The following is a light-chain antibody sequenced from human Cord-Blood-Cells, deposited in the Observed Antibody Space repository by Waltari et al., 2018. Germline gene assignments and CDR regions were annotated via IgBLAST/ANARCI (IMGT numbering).Light chain of an antibody. CDR3: QQYYSYPIT. CDR1: QGISSY. CDR2: AES. J-gene: IGKJ5*01. Sequence: AIRMTQSPSSFSASTGDRVTLTCRASQGISSYLAWYQQKPGKAPKLLIYAESTLQSGVPSRFSGSGAGTDFTLTISCLQSEDFATYYCQQYYSYPITFGQGTRLEIK. V-gene: IGKV1-8*01.